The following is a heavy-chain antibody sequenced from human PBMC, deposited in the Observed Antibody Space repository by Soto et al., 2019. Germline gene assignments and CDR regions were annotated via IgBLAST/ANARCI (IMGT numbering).Heavy chain of an antibody. Sequence: EVQLLESGGGLVQPGGSLRLSCAASGFTFSHYAMSWVRQAPGRGLEWVSTISGGDGSTYYAVSVKGRFTISRDNSKNTLYLQMNSLRAEDTAVYYCAKKFHYGSGTYLYYFDYWCQGTLVTVSS. CDR2: ISGGDGST. CDR1: GFTFSHYA. V-gene: IGHV3-23*01. D-gene: IGHD3-10*01. J-gene: IGHJ4*02. CDR3: AKKFHYGSGTYLYYFDY.